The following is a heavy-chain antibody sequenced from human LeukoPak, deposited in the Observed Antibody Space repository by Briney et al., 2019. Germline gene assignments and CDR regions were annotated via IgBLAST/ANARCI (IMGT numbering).Heavy chain of an antibody. D-gene: IGHD5-12*01. V-gene: IGHV1-2*02. J-gene: IGHJ4*02. Sequence: ASVKVSCKASGYTVTGYYMHWVRQAPGQGLEWMGWINPNSGGTNYAQKFQGRVTMTRDTSISTAYMELSRLRSDDTAVYYCARGEVVATISGRFHYFDYWGQGTLVTVSS. CDR1: GYTVTGYY. CDR3: ARGEVVATISGRFHYFDY. CDR2: INPNSGGT.